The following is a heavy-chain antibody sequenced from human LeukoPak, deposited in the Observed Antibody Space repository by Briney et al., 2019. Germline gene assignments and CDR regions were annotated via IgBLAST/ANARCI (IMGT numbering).Heavy chain of an antibody. J-gene: IGHJ4*02. V-gene: IGHV1-69*05. Sequence: SVKVSCKASGGTFSSYAISWVRQAPGQRLEWMGRIIPIFGTANYAQKFQGRVTITTDESTSTAYLELSSLRSEDTAVYYCARDLLTVLAAAGSGGTYYFDYWGQGTLVTVSS. CDR2: IIPIFGTA. D-gene: IGHD6-13*01. CDR1: GGTFSSYA. CDR3: ARDLLTVLAAAGSGGTYYFDY.